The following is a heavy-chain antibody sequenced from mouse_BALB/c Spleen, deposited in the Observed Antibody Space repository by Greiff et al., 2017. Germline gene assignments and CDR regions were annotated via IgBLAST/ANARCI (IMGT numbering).Heavy chain of an antibody. V-gene: IGHV3-6*02. Sequence: EVHLVESGPGLVKPSQSLSLTCSVTGYSITSGYYWNWIRQFPGNKLEWMGYISYDGSNNYNPSLKNRISITRDTSKNQFFLKLNSVTTEDTATYYCARAESYWYFDVWGAGTTVTVSS. CDR3: ARAESYWYFDV. J-gene: IGHJ1*01. CDR1: GYSITSGYY. CDR2: ISYDGSN.